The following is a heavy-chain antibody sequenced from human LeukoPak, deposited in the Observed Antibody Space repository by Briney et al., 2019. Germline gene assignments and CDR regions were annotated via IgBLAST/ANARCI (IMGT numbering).Heavy chain of an antibody. J-gene: IGHJ4*02. CDR1: GFTFSNAW. V-gene: IGHV3-15*01. Sequence: PGGSLRLSCAASGFTFSNAWMSWVRQAPGKGLEWVGRIKSKTDGGTTDYAAPVKGRFTISRDDSKNTLYLQMNSLKTEDTAVYYCTTDLLQAIAVAGTTRRPFDYWGQGTLVTVSS. CDR2: IKSKTDGGTT. D-gene: IGHD6-19*01. CDR3: TTDLLQAIAVAGTTRRPFDY.